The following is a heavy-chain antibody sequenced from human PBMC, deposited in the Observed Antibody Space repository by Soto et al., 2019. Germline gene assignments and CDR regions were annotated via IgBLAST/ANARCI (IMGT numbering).Heavy chain of an antibody. D-gene: IGHD1-26*01. Sequence: SQTMSVTCTVSGGCISSGDYYWSWIRQPPGKGLEWIGYIYYSGSTYYNPSLKSRVTISVDTSKNQFSLKLSSVTAADTAVYYCASSKGGSYFDYWGQGTLVTVSS. V-gene: IGHV4-30-4*01. CDR2: IYYSGST. J-gene: IGHJ4*02. CDR3: ASSKGGSYFDY. CDR1: GGCISSGDYY.